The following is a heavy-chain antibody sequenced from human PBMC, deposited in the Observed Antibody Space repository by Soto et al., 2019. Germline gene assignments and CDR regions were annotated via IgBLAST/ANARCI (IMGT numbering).Heavy chain of an antibody. J-gene: IGHJ4*02. CDR1: GFTFSSYG. Sequence: PGGSLRLSCAASGFTFSSYGMDWVRQAPGKGLEWVSHITTSGTSIHYADSVKGRFTISRDNAKNSLSLQMNNLRAEDTAVYYCARGRGGVVTPSFDYWGQGTLVTVSS. CDR3: ARGRGGVVTPSFDY. D-gene: IGHD3-3*01. V-gene: IGHV3-48*01. CDR2: ITTSGTSI.